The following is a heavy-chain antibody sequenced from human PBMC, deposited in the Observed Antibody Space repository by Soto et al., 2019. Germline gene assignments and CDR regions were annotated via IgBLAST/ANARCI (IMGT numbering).Heavy chain of an antibody. J-gene: IGHJ6*02. CDR2: IIPIFGTA. CDR1: GGTFSSYA. Sequence: GASVKVSCKASGGTFSSYAISWVRQAPGQGLEWMGGIIPIFGTANYAQKSQGRVTITADESTSTAYMELSSLRSEDTAVYYCARGVLRYFDWSFYGMDVWGQGTTGTVSS. D-gene: IGHD3-9*01. CDR3: ARGVLRYFDWSFYGMDV. V-gene: IGHV1-69*13.